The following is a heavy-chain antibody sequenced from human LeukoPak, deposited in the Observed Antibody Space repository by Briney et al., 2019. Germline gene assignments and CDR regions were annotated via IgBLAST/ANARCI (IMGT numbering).Heavy chain of an antibody. Sequence: ASVKVSCKASGYAFADYYIHWVRQAPGQGLEWMGWIYPKSGGTNSAQKFQGRVTMTRDTSISTAYMELSRLKFDDTAVYYCARVSTSGYRDWLDPWGQGTLVTVSS. CDR3: ARVSTSGYRDWLDP. D-gene: IGHD3-9*01. CDR2: IYPKSGGT. J-gene: IGHJ5*02. V-gene: IGHV1-2*02. CDR1: GYAFADYY.